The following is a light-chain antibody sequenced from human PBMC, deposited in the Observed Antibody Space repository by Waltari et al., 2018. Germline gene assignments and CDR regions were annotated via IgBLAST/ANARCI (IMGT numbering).Light chain of an antibody. CDR2: EVT. CDR3: CSYEGSSTVM. CDR1: SSYPPTFNY. J-gene: IGLJ3*02. V-gene: IGLV2-23*02. Sequence: QSALTQPAPGAGAPGQSVTISCTGTSSYPPTFNYFSWYQQYPGKAPRVIIYEVTKRPSGVSIRFSGSKSGNTASLTISGLQDEDEADYYCCSYEGSSTVMFGGGTKVTVL.